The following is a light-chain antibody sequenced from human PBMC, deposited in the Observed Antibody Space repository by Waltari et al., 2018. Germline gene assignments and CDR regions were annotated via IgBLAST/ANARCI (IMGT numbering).Light chain of an antibody. J-gene: IGLJ3*02. Sequence: QSALTQPRSVSGSPGQSVTIPCTGTSSDVGGYNDVSWYQQHPDKAPKLIIYDINNRPSGVPDRFAGSKSGNTASLTISGLQAEDEADYYCCSYVGSNIYWVFGGGTKLTVL. V-gene: IGLV2-11*01. CDR1: SSDVGGYND. CDR3: CSYVGSNIYWV. CDR2: DIN.